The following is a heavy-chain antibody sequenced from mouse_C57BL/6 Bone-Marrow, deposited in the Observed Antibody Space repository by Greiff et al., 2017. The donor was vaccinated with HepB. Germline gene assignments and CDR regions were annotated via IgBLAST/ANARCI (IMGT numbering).Heavy chain of an antibody. Sequence: QVQLQQPGAELVKPGASVKMSCKASGYTFTSYWITWVKQRPGQGLEWIGDIYPGSGSTNYNEKFKSKATLTVDTSYSTAYMQLSSLTSKDSAVYYSARVTTVVPHAMDYWGQGTSVTVSS. J-gene: IGHJ4*01. V-gene: IGHV1-55*01. CDR1: GYTFTSYW. CDR2: IYPGSGST. CDR3: ARVTTVVPHAMDY. D-gene: IGHD1-1*01.